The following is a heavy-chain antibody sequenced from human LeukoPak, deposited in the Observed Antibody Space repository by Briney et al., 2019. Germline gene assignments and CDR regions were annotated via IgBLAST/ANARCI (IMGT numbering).Heavy chain of an antibody. CDR2: ISGSGGST. CDR3: ATPIDNYYDSSGYYYVAAFDI. CDR1: GFTFSSYA. Sequence: PGGSLRLSCAASGFTFSSYAMSWVRQAPGKGLEWVSAISGSGGSTYYADSVKGRFTISRDNSKSTLYLQMNSLRAEDTAVYYCATPIDNYYDSSGYYYVAAFDIWGQGTMVTVSS. V-gene: IGHV3-23*01. J-gene: IGHJ3*02. D-gene: IGHD3-22*01.